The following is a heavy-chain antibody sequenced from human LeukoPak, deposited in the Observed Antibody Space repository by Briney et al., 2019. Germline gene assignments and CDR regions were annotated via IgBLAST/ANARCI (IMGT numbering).Heavy chain of an antibody. CDR2: ITSSGSTI. Sequence: QSGGSLRLSCAASGSAFSSYETNWVRQAPGKGLEWVSYITSSGSTIYYADSVKGRFTISRDNAKNSLYLQMNSLRAEDTAVYYCAKRRYDSSGYFDYWGQGTLVTVSS. D-gene: IGHD3-22*01. J-gene: IGHJ4*02. CDR1: GSAFSSYE. V-gene: IGHV3-48*03. CDR3: AKRRYDSSGYFDY.